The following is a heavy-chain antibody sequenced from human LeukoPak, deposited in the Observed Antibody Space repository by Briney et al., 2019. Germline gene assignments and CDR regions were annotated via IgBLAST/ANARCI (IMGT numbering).Heavy chain of an antibody. CDR1: GFTFGSYA. V-gene: IGHV3-23*01. CDR3: AKDPQENRSSWFIRYFDS. J-gene: IGHJ4*02. D-gene: IGHD6-13*01. Sequence: GGSLRLSCVASGFTFGSYAMSWVRQAPGKGLKWVSATSGRGDYTYYADSVKGRFTISRDNSKNTVYLQMNSLRADDTALYYCAKDPQENRSSWFIRYFDSWGQGSLVTVSS. CDR2: TSGRGDYT.